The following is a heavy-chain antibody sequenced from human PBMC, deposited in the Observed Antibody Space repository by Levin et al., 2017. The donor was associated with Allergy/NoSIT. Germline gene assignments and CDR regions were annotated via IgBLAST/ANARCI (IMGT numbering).Heavy chain of an antibody. J-gene: IGHJ4*02. CDR3: ARRSSGYYAHYFDY. Sequence: SETLSLTCTASGGSISDFYWSWIRQPPGKGLEWIGYIYYNGITNFNPSLKSRVTISVDRSKNEFSLRLTSVTTADTAVYYCARRSSGYYAHYFDYWRQGIPVTVSS. CDR2: IYYNGIT. D-gene: IGHD3-22*01. CDR1: GGSISDFY. V-gene: IGHV4-59*01.